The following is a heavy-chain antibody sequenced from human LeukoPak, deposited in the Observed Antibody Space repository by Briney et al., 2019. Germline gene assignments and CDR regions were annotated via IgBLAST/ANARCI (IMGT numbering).Heavy chain of an antibody. J-gene: IGHJ4*02. Sequence: QSGGSLRLSCAASGFTFSKYYMYWVRQAPGKGLVWISNINTDGSATTYADSVKGRFTISRDNAKNTLYLQMNSLRAEDTAVYYCARVLWFGGIYYFDYWGQGTLVTVSS. CDR1: GFTFSKYY. CDR2: INTDGSAT. V-gene: IGHV3-74*01. CDR3: ARVLWFGGIYYFDY. D-gene: IGHD3-10*01.